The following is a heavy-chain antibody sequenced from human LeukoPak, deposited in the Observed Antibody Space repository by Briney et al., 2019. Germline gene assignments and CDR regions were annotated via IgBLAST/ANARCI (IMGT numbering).Heavy chain of an antibody. J-gene: IGHJ4*02. D-gene: IGHD6-19*01. CDR3: ARGDSSGRSDY. V-gene: IGHV4-34*01. CDR2: INHSGST. CDR1: GGSFSAYY. Sequence: PSETLSLTCAVYGGSFSAYYWSWIRQPPGKGLEWIGEINHSGSTNYNPSLKSRVTISVDTSKKHFSLKLSSVTAADTAVYYCARGDSSGRSDYWGQGTLVTVSS.